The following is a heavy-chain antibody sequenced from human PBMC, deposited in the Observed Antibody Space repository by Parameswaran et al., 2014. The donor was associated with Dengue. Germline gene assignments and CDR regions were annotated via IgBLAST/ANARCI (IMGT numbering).Heavy chain of an antibody. CDR3: ARDVLRFWSGYYDRGAFDI. D-gene: IGHD3-3*01. Sequence: WVRQAPGQRLEWMGWSNAGNGNTKYSQEFQGRVTITRDTSASTAYMELSSLRSEDMAVYYCARDVLRFWSGYYDRGAFDIWGQGTMVTVSS. CDR2: SNAGNGNT. V-gene: IGHV1-3*02. J-gene: IGHJ3*02.